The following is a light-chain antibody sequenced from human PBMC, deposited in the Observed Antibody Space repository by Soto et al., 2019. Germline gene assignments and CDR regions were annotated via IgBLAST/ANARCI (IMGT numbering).Light chain of an antibody. V-gene: IGKV3-11*01. Sequence: EIVLTQSPATRSLSPGERATLSCRASETVSTNLAWYQQKPGQSPRLLIYDASIRATGIPARFSGSGSGTDFTLTISSLEPEDFAVYYCQQRSKTFGQGTKLEIK. CDR1: ETVSTN. J-gene: IGKJ2*01. CDR2: DAS. CDR3: QQRSKT.